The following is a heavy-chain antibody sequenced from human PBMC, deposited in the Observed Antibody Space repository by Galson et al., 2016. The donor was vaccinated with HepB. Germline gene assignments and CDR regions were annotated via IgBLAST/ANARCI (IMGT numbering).Heavy chain of an antibody. Sequence: RLSCAASGFSFSDYAMTWVRQAPGKGLEWVSAISGSGAHIYYRNSVKGRFATSRDNSKNTVYLQMNSLTAEDTATYYCAKNFATGQATYDTWGQGTLVTVSS. V-gene: IGHV3-23*01. D-gene: IGHD1-1*01. J-gene: IGHJ5*02. CDR1: GFSFSDYA. CDR3: AKNFATGQATYDT. CDR2: ISGSGAHI.